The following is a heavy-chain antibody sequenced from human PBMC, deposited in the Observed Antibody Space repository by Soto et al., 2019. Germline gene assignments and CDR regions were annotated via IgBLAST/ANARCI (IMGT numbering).Heavy chain of an antibody. Sequence: GGSLSLSCAASGFTFSSNAMSWVRHGQGQGLEWVSAISGSGSGTYYADPAKSRLTISTDNSKNKVYLQMKSPITEDAAVYYFTKAGAGYSSGWTSCYSWGQGTLVTVSS. CDR2: ISGSGSGT. CDR1: GFTFSSNA. CDR3: TKAGAGYSSGWTSCYS. J-gene: IGHJ4*02. V-gene: IGHV3-23*01. D-gene: IGHD6-19*01.